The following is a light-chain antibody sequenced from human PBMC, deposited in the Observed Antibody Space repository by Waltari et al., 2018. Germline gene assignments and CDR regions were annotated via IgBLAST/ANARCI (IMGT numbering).Light chain of an antibody. J-gene: IGLJ1*01. CDR3: CSYAGSRTYV. V-gene: IGLV2-23*02. Sequence: QSALTQPASVSGSPGQSLTISCTGTRSDVGNFNLVSWYQQHPGKAPKLIIYEVSNRPSGVSNHFSGSKSGNTASLTISGLRDEDEADYYCCSYAGSRTYVFGTGTKVTVL. CDR1: RSDVGNFNL. CDR2: EVS.